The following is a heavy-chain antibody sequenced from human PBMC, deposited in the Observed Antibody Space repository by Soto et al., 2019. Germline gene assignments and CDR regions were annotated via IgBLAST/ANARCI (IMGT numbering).Heavy chain of an antibody. V-gene: IGHV4-61*01. Sequence: SETLSLTCSASGGSVSSGNYFWTWIRQPPGKGLEWIGNMFYSGSTNYNPSLKSRVTISVDTSKNQFSLRLTSVTAADTAVYYCARDHRLATAGAPYYYYDMDVWGQGTTVTVS. CDR3: ARDHRLATAGAPYYYYDMDV. CDR1: GGSVSSGNYF. CDR2: MFYSGST. J-gene: IGHJ6*02. D-gene: IGHD6-13*01.